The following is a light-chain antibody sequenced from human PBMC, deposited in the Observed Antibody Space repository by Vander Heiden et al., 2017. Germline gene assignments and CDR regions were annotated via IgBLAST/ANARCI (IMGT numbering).Light chain of an antibody. Sequence: IQMTQSPSSLSASVGDRVTITCRASQDIGNDLGWYQQKPGRAPAILISAASTLQPGVPARFSGSRSVTEFTLTISSLQPEDFATYYCLQDHTFPWTLGQGTKVEI. V-gene: IGKV1-6*01. J-gene: IGKJ1*01. CDR1: QDIGND. CDR3: LQDHTFPWT. CDR2: AAS.